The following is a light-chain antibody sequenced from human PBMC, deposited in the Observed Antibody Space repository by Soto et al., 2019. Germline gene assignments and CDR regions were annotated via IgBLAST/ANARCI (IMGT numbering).Light chain of an antibody. J-gene: IGKJ5*01. CDR2: AAS. CDR3: HYADSFPLST. Sequence: DIQMTQSQSSASASVGDRVTITCRSSEDISTWLAWYQQKPGKAHKLLIYAASSLKSAVPSRFRGSGSGTDFTRTVRSLRPEDCEYYSCHYADSFPLSTFGHGTRLDSK. CDR1: EDISTW. V-gene: IGKV1-12*01.